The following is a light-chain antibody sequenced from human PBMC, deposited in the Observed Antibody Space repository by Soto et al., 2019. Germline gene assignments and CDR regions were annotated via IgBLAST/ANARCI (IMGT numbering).Light chain of an antibody. CDR3: CSYAGSSTWV. J-gene: IGLJ3*02. CDR1: SSDVGSYNL. V-gene: IGLV2-23*01. Sequence: QSALTQPASVSVSPGRSITVSCTGTSSDVGSYNLVSWYQQHPGKAPKLMIYEGSKRPSGVSNRFSGSKSGNTASLTISGLQAEDEADYYCCSYAGSSTWVFGGGTKVTVL. CDR2: EGS.